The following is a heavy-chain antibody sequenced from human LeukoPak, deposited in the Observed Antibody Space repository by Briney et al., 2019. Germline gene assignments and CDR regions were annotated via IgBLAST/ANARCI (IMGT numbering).Heavy chain of an antibody. Sequence: GGSLRLSCADSGFTFSSYSMNGGRQAPGKGLEWVSYISSRSSTIYYAASVKGRFTISRDNDKNSLYLKMNSLRDEDTAVYCCARVSLTSYAAGYWGQGTLVTVSS. CDR3: ARVSLTSYAAGY. J-gene: IGHJ4*02. D-gene: IGHD4/OR15-4a*01. CDR1: GFTFSSYS. V-gene: IGHV3-48*02. CDR2: ISSRSSTI.